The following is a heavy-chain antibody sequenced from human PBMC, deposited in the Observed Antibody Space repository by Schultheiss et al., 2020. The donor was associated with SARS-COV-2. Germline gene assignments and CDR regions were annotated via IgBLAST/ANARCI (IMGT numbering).Heavy chain of an antibody. CDR3: ARARGKSSWYYFDY. CDR1: GFTFSSYA. J-gene: IGHJ4*02. V-gene: IGHV3-23*01. CDR2: ISGGGGST. Sequence: GGSLRLSCAASGFTFSSYAMSWVRQAPGKGLEWVSAISGGGGSTYYADSVKGRFTISSDNSKNTLYLQMNSLRAEDTAVYYCARARGKSSWYYFDYWGQGTLVTVSS. D-gene: IGHD6-13*01.